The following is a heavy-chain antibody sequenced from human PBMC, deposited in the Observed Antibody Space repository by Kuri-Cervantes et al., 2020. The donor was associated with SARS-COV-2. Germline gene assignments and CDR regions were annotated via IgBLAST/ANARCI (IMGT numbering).Heavy chain of an antibody. CDR3: ARDMGGGMDV. D-gene: IGHD3-16*01. CDR2: ISGSGGST. V-gene: IGHV3-23*01. Sequence: GESLKISCAASGFTFSSYAMSWVRQAPGKGLEWVSAISGSGGSTYYADSVKGRFTISRDNSKNTLYLQMNSLRAEDTAVYYCARDMGGGMDVWGQGTTVTVSS. J-gene: IGHJ6*02. CDR1: GFTFSSYA.